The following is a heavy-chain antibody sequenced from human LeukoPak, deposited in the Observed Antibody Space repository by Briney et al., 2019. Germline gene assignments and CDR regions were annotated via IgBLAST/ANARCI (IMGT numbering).Heavy chain of an antibody. J-gene: IGHJ4*02. V-gene: IGHV1-69*06. D-gene: IGHD5-18*01. CDR3: ARASSDDTAMATPFAY. Sequence: GASVKVSCKASGYTFTSYDINWVRQAPGQGLEWMGGITPIFGTANYVQKFQGRVTITADKSTRTAYMELSRLRSEDTAIYYCARASSDDTAMATPFAYWGQGTLVAVSS. CDR2: ITPIFGTA. CDR1: GYTFTSYD.